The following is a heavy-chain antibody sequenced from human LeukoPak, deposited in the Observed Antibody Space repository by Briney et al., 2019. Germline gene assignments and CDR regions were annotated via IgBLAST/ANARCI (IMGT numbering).Heavy chain of an antibody. Sequence: PSETLSLTCTASSDSFSRRTSYWGWLRQPPGKGLEWIGSISYSGSTSYNPSLKSRVTISVDTSKNQFSLKLSSVTAADTAVYYCARGYSKRRFDPWGQGTLVTVSS. CDR3: ARGYSKRRFDP. V-gene: IGHV4-39*07. D-gene: IGHD1-14*01. CDR2: ISYSGST. CDR1: SDSFSRRTSY. J-gene: IGHJ5*02.